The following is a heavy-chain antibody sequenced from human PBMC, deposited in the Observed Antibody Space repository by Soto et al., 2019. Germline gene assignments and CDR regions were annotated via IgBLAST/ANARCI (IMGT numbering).Heavy chain of an antibody. D-gene: IGHD5-12*01. CDR1: ADSLSNYY. V-gene: IGHV4-59*01. CDR2: IHYSGST. Sequence: SETLSLTCTVSADSLSNYYWIWIRQPPGKGLEWIGNIHYSGSTNYNPSLKSRLTVSLDSSENQFYLKLRSVTTADTAVYYCARVRGYIDGFPFDHWGPGTLVTVSS. CDR3: ARVRGYIDGFPFDH. J-gene: IGHJ4*02.